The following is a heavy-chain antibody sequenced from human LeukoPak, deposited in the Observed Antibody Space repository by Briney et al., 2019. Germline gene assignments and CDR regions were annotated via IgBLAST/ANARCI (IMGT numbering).Heavy chain of an antibody. V-gene: IGHV4-61*02. CDR1: GGSIRSGSYY. J-gene: IGHJ6*03. Sequence: SETLSLTCTVSGGSIRSGSYYWSWIRQPAGKGLEWIGRIYTSGSTNYNPSLKSRVTISVDTSKNQFSLKLSSVTAADTAVYYCARDSTMVRGVMSHYYYYYMDVWGKGTTVTVSS. CDR3: ARDSTMVRGVMSHYYYYYMDV. D-gene: IGHD3-10*01. CDR2: IYTSGST.